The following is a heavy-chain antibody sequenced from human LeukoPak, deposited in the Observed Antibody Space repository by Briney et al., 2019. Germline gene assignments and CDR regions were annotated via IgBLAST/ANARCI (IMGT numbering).Heavy chain of an antibody. CDR3: ARGRIAARRGDFDY. V-gene: IGHV3-74*01. D-gene: IGHD6-6*01. CDR1: GFTFSEYW. Sequence: GGSLRLSCAASGFTFSEYWMHWVRQAPGKGLVWVSRIRTDGDTSYADSVRGRFTISRDNSKNTLYLQMNSLRAEDTAVYYCARGRIAARRGDFDYWGQGTLVTVSS. J-gene: IGHJ4*02. CDR2: IRTDGDT.